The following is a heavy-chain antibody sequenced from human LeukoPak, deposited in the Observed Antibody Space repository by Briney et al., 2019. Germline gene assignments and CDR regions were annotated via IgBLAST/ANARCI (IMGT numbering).Heavy chain of an antibody. CDR2: ISGSTITI. CDR3: AKAKKLLWFGEWNGAFDI. Sequence: PGRSLRLSCAASGFTFSSYAMHWVRQAPGKGLEWVSYISGSTITIHYADSVKGRFTISRDNAKNSLYLQMNSLRAEDTAVYYCAKAKKLLWFGEWNGAFDIWGQGTMVTVSS. J-gene: IGHJ3*02. V-gene: IGHV3-48*04. D-gene: IGHD3-10*01. CDR1: GFTFSSYA.